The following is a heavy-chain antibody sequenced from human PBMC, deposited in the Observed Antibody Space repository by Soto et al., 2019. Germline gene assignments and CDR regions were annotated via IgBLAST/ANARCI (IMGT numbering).Heavy chain of an antibody. D-gene: IGHD6-6*01. CDR1: GFTFSSYG. Sequence: QVQLVESGGGVVQPGRSLRLSCAASGFTFSSYGMHWVRQAPGKGLEWVAVISYDGSNKYYADSVKGRFTISRDNSKNTLYLQMNSLTAEDTAVYYCAKGLAARVYVYYFMDVWGQGTTVTVSS. CDR2: ISYDGSNK. J-gene: IGHJ6*02. CDR3: AKGLAARVYVYYFMDV. V-gene: IGHV3-30*18.